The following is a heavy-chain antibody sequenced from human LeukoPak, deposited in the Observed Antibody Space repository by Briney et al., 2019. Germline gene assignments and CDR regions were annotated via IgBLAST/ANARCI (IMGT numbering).Heavy chain of an antibody. J-gene: IGHJ4*02. D-gene: IGHD5-24*01. V-gene: IGHV3-30*04. CDR3: ARPSPPGDGYNPSDQ. CDR2: ISNDERNK. CDR1: GFIFTNFA. Sequence: GGSLRLSCAASGFIFTNFAMHWVRQAPGKGLEWVAVISNDERNKYYAESVKGRFTISRDNSNSMVYLQMTSLRLEDTAVYYCARPSPPGDGYNPSDQWGQGSLVIVSS.